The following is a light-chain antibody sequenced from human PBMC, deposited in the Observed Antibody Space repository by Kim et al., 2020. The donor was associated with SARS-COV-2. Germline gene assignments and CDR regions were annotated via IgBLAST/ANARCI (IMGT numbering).Light chain of an antibody. J-gene: IGKJ4*01. V-gene: IGKV1-9*01. Sequence: IQLTQSPSSLSASVGDRVTITCRASQGISSYLTWYQKKPGKAPKVLIYAASTLQSGVPSRFSGSASGTDFTLTISSLQPEDFATYYCRQQSSYPLTVGEEAKVDIK. CDR1: QGISSY. CDR3: RQQSSYPLT. CDR2: AAS.